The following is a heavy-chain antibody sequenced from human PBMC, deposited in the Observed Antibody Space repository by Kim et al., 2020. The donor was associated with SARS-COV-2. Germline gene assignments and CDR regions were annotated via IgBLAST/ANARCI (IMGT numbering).Heavy chain of an antibody. CDR3: ARDGLGFDV. V-gene: IGHV3-7*01. J-gene: IGHJ4*02. CDR2: GSEK. D-gene: IGHD3-16*01. Sequence: GSEKNYVNSVKGRFTVSRENTKNSLYLEMNSLTAADTAIYYCARDGLGFDVWGQGTLVTVSS.